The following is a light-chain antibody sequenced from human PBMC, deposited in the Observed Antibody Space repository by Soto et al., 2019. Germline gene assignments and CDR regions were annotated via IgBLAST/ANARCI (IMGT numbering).Light chain of an antibody. CDR1: QTICSW. J-gene: IGKJ1*01. CDR2: KAS. CDR3: QHYNSYSEA. Sequence: DIQMTQSPSTLSGSVGDRVTITCRASQTICSWLAWYQQKPGEAPKLLIYKASTLKSGVPSRFSGSGSGTEFTLTISSLQPDDFATYYCQHYNSYSEAFGQGTKVDIK. V-gene: IGKV1-5*03.